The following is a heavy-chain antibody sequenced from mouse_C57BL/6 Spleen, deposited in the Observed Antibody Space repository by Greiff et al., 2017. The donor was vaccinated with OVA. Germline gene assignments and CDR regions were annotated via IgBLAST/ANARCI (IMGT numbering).Heavy chain of an antibody. Sequence: QVQLQQPGAELVKPGASVKLSCKASGYTFPSYLMHWVKQRPGRGLEWIGRIDPTSGGTKYNEKFKSKATLTVDKPSSTAYMQLSSLTSEDSAVYYCARERGLSTTMVTTGFAYWGQGTLVTVSA. D-gene: IGHD2-2*01. CDR3: ARERGLSTTMVTTGFAY. J-gene: IGHJ3*01. V-gene: IGHV1-72*01. CDR1: GYTFPSYL. CDR2: IDPTSGGT.